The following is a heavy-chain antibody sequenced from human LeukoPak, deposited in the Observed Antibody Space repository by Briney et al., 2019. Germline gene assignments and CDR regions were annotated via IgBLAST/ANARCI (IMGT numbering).Heavy chain of an antibody. J-gene: IGHJ5*02. D-gene: IGHD1-26*01. CDR2: FDPEDGET. Sequence: GASVKVSCKVSGYTLTELSMHWVRQAPGKGLEWMGGFDPEDGETIYAQKFQGRVTMTEDTSTDTAYMELSSLRSEDTAVYYCATDLRWEPQNWFDPWGQGTLVTVSS. CDR1: GYTLTELS. CDR3: ATDLRWEPQNWFDP. V-gene: IGHV1-24*01.